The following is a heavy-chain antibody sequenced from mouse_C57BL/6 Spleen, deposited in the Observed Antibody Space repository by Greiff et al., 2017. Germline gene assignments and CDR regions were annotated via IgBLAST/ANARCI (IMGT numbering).Heavy chain of an antibody. CDR1: GFTFSSYA. CDR2: ISDGGSYT. V-gene: IGHV5-4*03. J-gene: IGHJ2*01. D-gene: IGHD2-5*01. Sequence: EVKVVESGGGLVKPGGSLKLSCAASGFTFSSYAMSWVRQTPEQRLEWVATISDGGSYTYYPDNVKGRFTISRDNAKNNLYLQMSHLKSEDTAMYYCASDAYYSNFYYWGQGTTLAVSS. CDR3: ASDAYYSNFYY.